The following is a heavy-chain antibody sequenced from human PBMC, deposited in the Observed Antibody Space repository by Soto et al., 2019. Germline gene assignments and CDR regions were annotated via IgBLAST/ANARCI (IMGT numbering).Heavy chain of an antibody. J-gene: IGHJ6*02. Sequence: GESLKISCKGSGYSFTSYWISWVRQMPGKGLEWMGRIDPSDSYTNYSPSFQGHVTISADKSISTAYLQWSSLKAPDTAMYYCARLSYYYGSGTKTPGMDVWGQGTTVTVSS. D-gene: IGHD3-10*01. CDR1: GYSFTSYW. CDR3: ARLSYYYGSGTKTPGMDV. V-gene: IGHV5-10-1*01. CDR2: IDPSDSYT.